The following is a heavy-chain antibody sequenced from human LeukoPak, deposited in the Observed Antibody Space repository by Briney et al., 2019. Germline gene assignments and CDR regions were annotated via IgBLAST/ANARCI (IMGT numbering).Heavy chain of an antibody. CDR2: ISTSSTYI. V-gene: IGHV3-21*06. CDR3: ARVSTAVSLAIDY. J-gene: IGHJ4*02. Sequence: GGSLRLSCAASGFTFSSYAMSWVRQAPGKGLEWVSVISTSSTYIYYADSVKGRFTISRDNAKNSLYLQMNSLRAEDTAVYYCARVSTAVSLAIDYWGQGTLVTVST. D-gene: IGHD6-13*01. CDR1: GFTFSSYA.